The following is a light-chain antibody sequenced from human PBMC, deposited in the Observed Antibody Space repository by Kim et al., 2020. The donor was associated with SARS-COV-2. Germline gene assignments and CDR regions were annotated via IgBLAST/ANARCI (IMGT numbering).Light chain of an antibody. Sequence: ASVGDIVPFTCRASQGISSYLAWYQQKPGKAPKLLMSAASTLQSGVPARFSGSGSGTDFTLTISSLQPEDFATYYCQQFNSYPLTFGGVTKVDIK. CDR1: QGISSY. CDR2: AAS. J-gene: IGKJ4*01. V-gene: IGKV1-9*01. CDR3: QQFNSYPLT.